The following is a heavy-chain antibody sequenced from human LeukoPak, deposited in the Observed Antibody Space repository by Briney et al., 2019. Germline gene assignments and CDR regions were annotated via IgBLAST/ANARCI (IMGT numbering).Heavy chain of an antibody. CDR3: AKVPSYYYDSSGFWDY. D-gene: IGHD3-22*01. Sequence: GGSLRLSCAASGCTFSSYAMSWVRQAPGKGLEWVSAISGSGGSTYYADSVKGRFTISRDNSKNTLYLQMNSLRAEDTAVYYCAKVPSYYYDSSGFWDYWGQGTLVTVSS. J-gene: IGHJ4*02. CDR1: GCTFSSYA. CDR2: ISGSGGST. V-gene: IGHV3-23*01.